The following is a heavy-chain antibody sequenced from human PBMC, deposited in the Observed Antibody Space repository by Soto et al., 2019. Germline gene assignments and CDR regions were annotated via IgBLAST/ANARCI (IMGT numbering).Heavy chain of an antibody. Sequence: PGGSLRLSCAASGFTFSSYAMSWVRQAPGKGLEWVSAISGSGGSTYYADSVKGRFTISRDNSKNTLYLQMNSLRAEDTAVYYSAKVPGGEVRLEPTTYYMDVWGKGTTVTVSS. CDR2: ISGSGGST. D-gene: IGHD1-1*01. V-gene: IGHV3-23*01. J-gene: IGHJ6*03. CDR1: GFTFSSYA. CDR3: AKVPGGEVRLEPTTYYMDV.